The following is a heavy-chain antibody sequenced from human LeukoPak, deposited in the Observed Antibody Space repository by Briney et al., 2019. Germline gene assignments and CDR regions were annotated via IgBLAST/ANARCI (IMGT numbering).Heavy chain of an antibody. V-gene: IGHV4-39*07. CDR1: GDSFISSSYY. Sequence: SETLSLTCTVSGDSFISSSYYWGWVRQPPGKGLEWIGSIYYSGSTYYNPCLKSRVTISVDKSKNQFSLKLSSVTAADTAVYYCASRNTMVREGNWFDPWGQGTLVTVSS. CDR3: ASRNTMVREGNWFDP. CDR2: IYYSGST. D-gene: IGHD3-10*01. J-gene: IGHJ5*02.